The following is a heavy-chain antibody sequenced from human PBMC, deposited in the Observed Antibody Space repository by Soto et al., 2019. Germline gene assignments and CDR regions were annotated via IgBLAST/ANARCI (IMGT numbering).Heavy chain of an antibody. CDR3: ARKAWVRFDY. J-gene: IGHJ4*02. Sequence: SSETLSLTCAVSGDSISSSVWWTWVRQPPGKGLEWIGEVFHTGNTNYNPSLKSRVTMSVDKSTNEFSLKVTSVTAADTAIYECARKAWVRFDYWGQGALVTVSS. CDR1: GDSISSSVW. V-gene: IGHV4-4*02. CDR2: VFHTGNT. D-gene: IGHD7-27*01.